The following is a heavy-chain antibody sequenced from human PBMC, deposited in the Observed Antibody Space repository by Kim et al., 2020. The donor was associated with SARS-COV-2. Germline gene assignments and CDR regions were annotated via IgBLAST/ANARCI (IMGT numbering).Heavy chain of an antibody. CDR2: TYYRSKWYN. CDR1: GDSVSSNSAA. Sequence: SQTLSLTCAISGDSVSSNSAAWNWIRQSPSRGLEWLGRTYYRSKWYNDYAVSVKSRITINPDTSKNQFSLQLNSVTPEDTAVYYCARDRYYYGSGSYSHYYDYGMDVWGQGTTVTVSS. J-gene: IGHJ6*02. CDR3: ARDRYYYGSGSYSHYYDYGMDV. V-gene: IGHV6-1*01. D-gene: IGHD3-10*01.